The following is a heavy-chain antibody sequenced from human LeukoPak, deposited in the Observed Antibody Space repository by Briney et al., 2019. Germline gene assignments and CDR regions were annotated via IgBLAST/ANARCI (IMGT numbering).Heavy chain of an antibody. Sequence: PSETLSLTCTVSGRSISSYYWSWIRQPPGKGLEWIGYIYYSGITNYNPSFKSRVTISVDTSKNQFSLKLSSVTAADTAVYYCARALLWFGEFPPHYMDVWGKGTAVTVSS. V-gene: IGHV4-59*01. J-gene: IGHJ6*03. CDR3: ARALLWFGEFPPHYMDV. D-gene: IGHD3-10*01. CDR2: IYYSGIT. CDR1: GRSISSYY.